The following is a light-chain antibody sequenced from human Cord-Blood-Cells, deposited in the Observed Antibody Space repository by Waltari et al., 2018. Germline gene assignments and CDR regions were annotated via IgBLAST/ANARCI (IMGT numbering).Light chain of an antibody. V-gene: IGLV2-23*01. CDR3: CSYAGSRV. J-gene: IGLJ3*02. CDR1: SSDVGSYNL. CDR2: EGS. Sequence: QSALTQPASVSGSPGQSITISCTGTSSDVGSYNLVSWYQQHPGKAPKRMIYEGSKRPSGVSNRFSGSKSGNTASPTISGLQAEDEADYYCCSYAGSRVFGGGTKLTVL.